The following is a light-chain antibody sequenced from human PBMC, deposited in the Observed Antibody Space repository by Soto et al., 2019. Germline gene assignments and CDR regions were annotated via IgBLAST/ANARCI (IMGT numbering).Light chain of an antibody. V-gene: IGKV3-15*01. Sequence: EIVMTQSPATLSVSPGERVTLSCRASQGLSSNLAWYQQKPGQTPRLLIYGASTRATGIPARFSGSESGTEFTLTISSLQSEDFAVYYCQQYENWPLTFGGGTKVEIK. J-gene: IGKJ4*01. CDR1: QGLSSN. CDR3: QQYENWPLT. CDR2: GAS.